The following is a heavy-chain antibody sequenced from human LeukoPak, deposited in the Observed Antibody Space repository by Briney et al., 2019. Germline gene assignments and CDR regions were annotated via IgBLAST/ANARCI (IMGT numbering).Heavy chain of an antibody. CDR2: INPGGTET. Sequence: PGTSLRLSCAASGFSLSNYWVTWVRQAPGTGLEWVAIINPGGTETYYVEPVKGRFTISRDNAKNLVYLQMNSLRAEDSAVYHCGRFGYVAGVDLWGQGTLITVSS. D-gene: IGHD6-19*01. CDR1: GFSLSNYW. J-gene: IGHJ4*02. CDR3: GRFGYVAGVDL. V-gene: IGHV3-7*01.